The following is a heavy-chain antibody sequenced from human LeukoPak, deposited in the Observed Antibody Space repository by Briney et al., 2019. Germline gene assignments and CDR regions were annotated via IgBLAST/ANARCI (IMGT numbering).Heavy chain of an antibody. J-gene: IGHJ6*02. CDR3: AREANYYYYGMDV. D-gene: IGHD1-26*01. V-gene: IGHV3-23*01. CDR1: GFTFSSSA. CDR2: ISNNGGYT. Sequence: GGSLRLSCAASGFTFSSSAMSWVRQAPGKGLEWVSAISNNGGYTYYADSVQGRFTISRDNAKNSLYLQMNSLRAEDTAVYYCAREANYYYYGMDVWGQGTTVTVSS.